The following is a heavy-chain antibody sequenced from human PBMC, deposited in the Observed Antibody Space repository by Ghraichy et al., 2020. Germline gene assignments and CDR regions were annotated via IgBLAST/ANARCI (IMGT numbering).Heavy chain of an antibody. CDR2: ISGSDVST. J-gene: IGHJ4*02. V-gene: IGHV3-23*01. Sequence: GVLRLSCAASGFTFSSYGMSWVRQAPGKGLEWVSAISGSDVSTSYADSVKGRFTISRDNSKNTLYLQMNSLRAEDTAVYYCAKGGTFGVILSHFDYWGQGTLVTVSS. D-gene: IGHD3-3*01. CDR1: GFTFSSYG. CDR3: AKGGTFGVILSHFDY.